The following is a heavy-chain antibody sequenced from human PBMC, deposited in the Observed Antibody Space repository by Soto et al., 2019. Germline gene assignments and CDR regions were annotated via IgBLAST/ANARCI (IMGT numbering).Heavy chain of an antibody. D-gene: IGHD2-21*01. Sequence: SETLSLTCAVSGVSISVGVNWWSWVRQPPGKGLEWIGEIYHTGSTNYNSSLKSRVTISLDKSKNQFSLMLNSVTAADTAVYFCADAPSDFWGQGILVTVS. J-gene: IGHJ4*02. CDR3: ADAPSDF. V-gene: IGHV4-4*02. CDR1: GVSISVGVNW. CDR2: IYHTGST.